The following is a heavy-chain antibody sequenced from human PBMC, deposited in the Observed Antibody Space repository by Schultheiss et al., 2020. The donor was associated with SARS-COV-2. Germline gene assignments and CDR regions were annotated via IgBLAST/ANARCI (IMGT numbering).Heavy chain of an antibody. Sequence: SQTLSLTCTVSGGSISTYYWNWIRQPAGKGLEWIGRIYTTGVTNYNPSLKSRVTLSVDTSKNQFSLRLSAVTAADTAVYYCARARYCSNASCYTSDFDYWGQGTLVTVSS. CDR3: ARARYCSNASCYTSDFDY. V-gene: IGHV4-4*07. CDR1: GGSISTYY. D-gene: IGHD2-2*02. J-gene: IGHJ4*02. CDR2: IYTTGVT.